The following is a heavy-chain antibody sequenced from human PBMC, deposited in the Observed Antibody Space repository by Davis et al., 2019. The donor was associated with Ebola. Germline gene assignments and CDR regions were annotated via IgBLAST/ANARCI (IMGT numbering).Heavy chain of an antibody. CDR1: GDSISSFY. D-gene: IGHD4-17*01. CDR3: ARQRGGLRIWYFDL. Sequence: SETLSLTCTVSGDSISSFYWSWIRQPPGKGLEWIGYIYYSGNAYYNPSLKSRVTISVDTSKNQFSLKLSSMTAADTAVYYCARQRGGLRIWYFDLWGRGTLVTVSS. J-gene: IGHJ2*01. CDR2: IYYSGNA. V-gene: IGHV4-59*08.